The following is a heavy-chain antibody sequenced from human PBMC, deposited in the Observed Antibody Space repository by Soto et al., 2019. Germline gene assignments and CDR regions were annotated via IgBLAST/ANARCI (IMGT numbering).Heavy chain of an antibody. Sequence: GGSLRLSCAASGFTFSNYPMTWVRQAPGKGLEWVSSISGSGGSTYYPDSVKGRFTISRDNSKNTFFLHMNSLRAEDTAAYYCAKEQAHSQADTSSIFDYWGQGTLVTVSS. CDR2: ISGSGGST. CDR1: GFTFSNYP. D-gene: IGHD2-2*01. J-gene: IGHJ4*02. V-gene: IGHV3-23*01. CDR3: AKEQAHSQADTSSIFDY.